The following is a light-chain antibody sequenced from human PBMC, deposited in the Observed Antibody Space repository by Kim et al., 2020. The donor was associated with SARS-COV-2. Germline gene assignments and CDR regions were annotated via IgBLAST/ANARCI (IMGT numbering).Light chain of an antibody. CDR1: QSISTW. V-gene: IGKV1-5*03. J-gene: IGKJ2*01. CDR3: YHYHSAYYT. CDR2: LAS. Sequence: DIQMTQSPSALSASVGDRVTITCRASQSISTWLAWYQHKPGKAPKLLMYLASNLETGVSPRFSGSGSGTEFTLAISSLQPDDVETYDTYHYHSAYYTFGQGTKLEI.